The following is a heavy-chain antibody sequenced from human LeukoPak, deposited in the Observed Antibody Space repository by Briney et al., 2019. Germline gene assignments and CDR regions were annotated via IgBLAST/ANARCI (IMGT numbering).Heavy chain of an antibody. CDR2: INHSGST. CDR3: ARGFRLSYYYYGMDV. Sequence: ASETLSLTCAVYGGSFSGYYWSWIRQPPGKGLEWIGEINHSGSTNYNPSLKSRVTISVDTSKNQFSLKLSSVTAADTAVYYCARGFRLSYYYYGMDVWGQGTTVTVSS. V-gene: IGHV4-34*01. CDR1: GGSFSGYY. J-gene: IGHJ6*02.